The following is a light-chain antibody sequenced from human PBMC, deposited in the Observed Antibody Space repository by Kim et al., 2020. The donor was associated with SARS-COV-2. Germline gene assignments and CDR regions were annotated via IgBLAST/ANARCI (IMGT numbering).Light chain of an antibody. V-gene: IGKV3-11*01. J-gene: IGKJ4*01. CDR1: QSVSSY. CDR3: QQRSNWLT. Sequence: SLSPGEIATLSCRASQSVSSYLAWYQQKPGQAPRLLIYDASNRATGIPARFSGSGSGTDFTLTISSLEPEDFAVYYCQQRSNWLTFGGGTKVEIK. CDR2: DAS.